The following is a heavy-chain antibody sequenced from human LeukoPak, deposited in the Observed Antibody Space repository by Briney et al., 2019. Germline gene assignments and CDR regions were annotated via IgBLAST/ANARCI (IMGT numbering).Heavy chain of an antibody. CDR2: IYTSGST. D-gene: IGHD6-6*01. Sequence: PSETLSLTCTVSGGSISSDNYYWSWIRQPAGKGLEWIGRIYTSGSTNYNPSLKSRVTISVDTSKNQFSLKLSSVTAADTAVYYCARGSSSIAPQFDYWGQGTLVTVSS. V-gene: IGHV4-61*02. J-gene: IGHJ4*02. CDR1: GGSISSDNYY. CDR3: ARGSSSIAPQFDY.